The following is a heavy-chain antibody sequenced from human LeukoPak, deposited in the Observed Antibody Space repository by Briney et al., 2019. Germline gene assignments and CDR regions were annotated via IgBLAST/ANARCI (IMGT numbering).Heavy chain of an antibody. CDR2: INHSGST. D-gene: IGHD3-10*01. J-gene: IGHJ6*04. Sequence: SETLSLTCAVYGGSFSGYCWSWIRQPPGKGLEWIGEINHSGSTNYNPSLKSRVTISVDTSKNQFSLKLSSVTAADTAVYYCARAPVPDYYGSGSYYKRGYYYYGMDVWGKGTTVTVSS. CDR1: GGSFSGYC. V-gene: IGHV4-34*01. CDR3: ARAPVPDYYGSGSYYKRGYYYYGMDV.